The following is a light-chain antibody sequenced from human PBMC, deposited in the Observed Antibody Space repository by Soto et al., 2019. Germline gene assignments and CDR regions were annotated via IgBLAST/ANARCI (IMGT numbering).Light chain of an antibody. CDR1: QSVSSSY. J-gene: IGKJ2*01. CDR3: QQYGSLPRT. V-gene: IGKV3-20*01. Sequence: EIVLTQSPGTLSLSPGERATLSCRASQSVSSSYLGWYQQKPGQAPRLLIYGGSSRATGIPDRFSGSGSGTDFTLTISRLEPEDFAGYYCQQYGSLPRTFGQGTKLEIK. CDR2: GGS.